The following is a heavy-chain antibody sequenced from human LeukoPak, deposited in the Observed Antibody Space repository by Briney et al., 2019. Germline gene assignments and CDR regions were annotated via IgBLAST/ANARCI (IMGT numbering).Heavy chain of an antibody. CDR3: ARHRGVTTPAYYYYYIDV. CDR1: GGTISSSHDF. J-gene: IGHJ6*03. D-gene: IGHD3-10*01. Sequence: SETLSFTGSVSGGTISSSHDFWRWIRQPPGKGLEWIGNIYYSGSTYYNPSLKSRVTISVDTSKNQFSLKLSSVTAADKAVYYCARHRGVTTPAYYYYYIDVWGKGTTVTVSS. CDR2: IYYSGST. V-gene: IGHV4-39*01.